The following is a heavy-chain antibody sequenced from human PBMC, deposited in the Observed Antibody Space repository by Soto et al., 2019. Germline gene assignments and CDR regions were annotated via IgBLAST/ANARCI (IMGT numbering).Heavy chain of an antibody. CDR2: IYYSGST. CDR1: CGSISSGDYY. D-gene: IGHD6-6*01. J-gene: IGHJ4*02. V-gene: IGHV4-30-4*01. Sequence: SETLSLTCTVSCGSISSGDYYWSWIRQPPGKGLEWIGYIYYSGSTYYNPSLKSRVTISVDTSKNQFSLKLSSVTAADTAVYYCAREYVEYSSSSGFDYWGQGTLVTVSS. CDR3: AREYVEYSSSSGFDY.